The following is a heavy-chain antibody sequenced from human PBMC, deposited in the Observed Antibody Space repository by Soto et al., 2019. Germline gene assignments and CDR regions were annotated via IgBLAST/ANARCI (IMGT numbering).Heavy chain of an antibody. D-gene: IGHD6-13*01. J-gene: IGHJ6*02. CDR1: GFTFSSYS. CDR2: ISSSSSYI. Sequence: PGGSLRLSCAASGFTFSSYSMNWVRQAPGKGLEWVSSISSSSSYIYYADSVKGRSTISRDNAKNSLYLQMNSLRAEDTAVYYCARSRIAAAGEEADYYYGMDVWGQGTTVTVSS. CDR3: ARSRIAAAGEEADYYYGMDV. V-gene: IGHV3-21*01.